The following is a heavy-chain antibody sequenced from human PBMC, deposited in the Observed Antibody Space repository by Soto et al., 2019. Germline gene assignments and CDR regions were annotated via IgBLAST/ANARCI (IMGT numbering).Heavy chain of an antibody. CDR3: ARDHRVAAAGNNWFDP. D-gene: IGHD6-13*01. CDR2: INPNSGGT. Sequence: ASVKVSFKASGYTFTGYYMHWVRQAPGQGLEWMGWINPNSGGTNYAQKFQGWVTMTRDTSISTAYMELSRLRSDDTAVYYCARDHRVAAAGNNWFDPWGQGTLVTVSS. CDR1: GYTFTGYY. V-gene: IGHV1-2*04. J-gene: IGHJ5*02.